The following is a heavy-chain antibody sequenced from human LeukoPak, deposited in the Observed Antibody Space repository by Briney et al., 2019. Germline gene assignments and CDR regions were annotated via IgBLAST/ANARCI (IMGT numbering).Heavy chain of an antibody. CDR3: ALENCYVDTGCSKSFDY. Sequence: ASVKVSCKTSGYTFTVKFLHWLRQAPEQGLEWMGGIDPKSGGPVYGQNFRGRVTVTREPSVSTAHMELSRLRSDDTAVYFCALENCYVDTGCSKSFDYWGQGTLVTVSS. V-gene: IGHV1-2*02. CDR1: GYTFTVKF. CDR2: IDPKSGGP. D-gene: IGHD3-9*01. J-gene: IGHJ4*02.